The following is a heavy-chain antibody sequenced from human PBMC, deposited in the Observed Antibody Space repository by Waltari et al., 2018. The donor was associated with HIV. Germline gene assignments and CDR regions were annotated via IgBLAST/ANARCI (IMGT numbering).Heavy chain of an antibody. J-gene: IGHJ4*02. CDR2: IYHSGST. CDR3: ARGRYYDSSGYYYYYFDY. Sequence: QLQLQEFGSGLVKPSQTLSLTCAGSGGSLSSGGYSWSWIRQPPGKGLEWIGYIYHSGSTYYNPSLKSRVTISVDRSKNQFSLKLSSVTAADTAVYYCARGRYYDSSGYYYYYFDYWGQGTLVTVSS. D-gene: IGHD3-22*01. CDR1: GGSLSSGGYS. V-gene: IGHV4-30-2*01.